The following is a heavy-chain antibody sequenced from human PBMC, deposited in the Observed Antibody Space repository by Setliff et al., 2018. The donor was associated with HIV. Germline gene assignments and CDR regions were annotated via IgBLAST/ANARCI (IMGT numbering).Heavy chain of an antibody. D-gene: IGHD3-10*01. CDR1: GGSVNSGDYY. J-gene: IGHJ4*02. V-gene: IGHV4-31*03. CDR2: IYYSGST. Sequence: PSETLSLTCTVPGGSVNSGDYYWSWIRQHPGKGLEWIGYIYYSGSTFYNPSLKSRGVISMETSKNQFSLKLNSVSAADTAVYYCAREVRGAQLYYFDYWGQGALVTSPQ. CDR3: AREVRGAQLYYFDY.